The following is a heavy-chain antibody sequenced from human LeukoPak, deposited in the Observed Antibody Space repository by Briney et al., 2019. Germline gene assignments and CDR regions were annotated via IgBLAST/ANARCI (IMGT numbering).Heavy chain of an antibody. D-gene: IGHD2-15*01. CDR3: ARAVVAASLGVQGWFNP. CDR1: GYTFTGDY. V-gene: IGHV1-2*02. CDR2: INPNSAGT. J-gene: IGHJ5*02. Sequence: ASVKVSCKASGYTFTGDYMHWVRQAPGQGLEWMGWINPNSAGTNIAQRFQGRVTMTRDTSISTAYMELSRLRSDDTAVYYCARAVVAASLGVQGWFNPWGQGTLVTVSS.